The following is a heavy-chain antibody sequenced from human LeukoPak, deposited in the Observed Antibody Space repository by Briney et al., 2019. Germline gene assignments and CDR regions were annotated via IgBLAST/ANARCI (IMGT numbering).Heavy chain of an antibody. CDR2: ISGSGVTT. CDR3: AREVRTPGY. D-gene: IGHD1-1*01. V-gene: IGHV3-23*01. Sequence: PGGSLRLSCAASGFTFRSYAMSWVRQAPGKGLEWVSGISGSGVTTYYADSPKGRFTISRDNSKNTVYLQMNSLRAEDTATYYCAREVRTPGYWGQGTLVTVSS. J-gene: IGHJ4*02. CDR1: GFTFRSYA.